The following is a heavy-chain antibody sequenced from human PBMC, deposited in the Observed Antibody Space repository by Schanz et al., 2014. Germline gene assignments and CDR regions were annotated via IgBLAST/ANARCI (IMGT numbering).Heavy chain of an antibody. J-gene: IGHJ4*02. CDR1: GFPFSDYF. Sequence: VHLLESGGGLVQPGGSLRLSCTASGFPFSDYFMAWIRQPPGRGLEWVSYIGNGGVTIYYADSVKGRFTISRDNSKNSLYLQMNSLRAEDTAVYYCARGGPAYYFDDWGQGTLVTVSS. V-gene: IGHV3-11*04. CDR3: ARGGPAYYFDD. CDR2: IGNGGVTI.